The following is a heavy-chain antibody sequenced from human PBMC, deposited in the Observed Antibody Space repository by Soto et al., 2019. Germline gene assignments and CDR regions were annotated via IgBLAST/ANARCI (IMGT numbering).Heavy chain of an antibody. CDR3: ARGRNWFDP. Sequence: PSETLSLTCTVSGGSISSSSYYWGWIRQPPGKGLEWIGSIYYSGSTYYNPSLKSRVTIXXXTXXXXXSLXLXXVTAADTAVYYCARGRNWFDPWGQGTLVTVSS. CDR1: GGSISSSSYY. V-gene: IGHV4-39*01. J-gene: IGHJ5*02. CDR2: IYYSGST.